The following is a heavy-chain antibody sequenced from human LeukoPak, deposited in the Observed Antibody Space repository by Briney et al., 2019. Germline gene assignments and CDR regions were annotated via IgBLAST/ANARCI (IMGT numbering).Heavy chain of an antibody. CDR1: GFTFSSYA. V-gene: IGHV3-30*04. D-gene: IGHD5-12*01. J-gene: IGHJ4*02. CDR3: ARDKSWTRDSGYQY. Sequence: PGGSLRLSCAASGFTFSSYAMHWVRQAPGKGLEWVAVISYDGSNKYYADSVKGRFTISRDNSKNTLYLQMNSLRAEDTAVYYCARDKSWTRDSGYQYWGQGTLVTVSS. CDR2: ISYDGSNK.